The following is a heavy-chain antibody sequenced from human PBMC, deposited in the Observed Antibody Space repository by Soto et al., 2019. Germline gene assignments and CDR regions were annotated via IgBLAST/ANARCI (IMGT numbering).Heavy chain of an antibody. D-gene: IGHD6-19*01. Sequence: ASVKVSCKASGYTFTSYAMHWVRQAPGQRLEWMGWINAGNGNTKYSQKFQGRVTITRDTSASTAYMELSSLRSEDTAVYYCARGPVGNTQWLIYYYYGMDVWGQGTTVTVSS. CDR2: INAGNGNT. V-gene: IGHV1-3*01. CDR1: GYTFTSYA. J-gene: IGHJ6*02. CDR3: ARGPVGNTQWLIYYYYGMDV.